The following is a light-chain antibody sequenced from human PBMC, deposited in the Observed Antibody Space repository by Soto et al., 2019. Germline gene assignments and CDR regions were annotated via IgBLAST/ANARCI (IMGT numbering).Light chain of an antibody. V-gene: IGKV3-20*01. CDR1: QTVRNNY. CDR3: QQYGGSPSIT. J-gene: IGKJ5*01. Sequence: EFVLTQSPGTLSLSPGERATLSCRASQTVRNNYLAWYQQKPGQAPRLLIYDASGRATGIPDRFSGSGSGTDFTLTISRLEPEDSAVYYCQQYGGSPSITFGQGTRLEIK. CDR2: DAS.